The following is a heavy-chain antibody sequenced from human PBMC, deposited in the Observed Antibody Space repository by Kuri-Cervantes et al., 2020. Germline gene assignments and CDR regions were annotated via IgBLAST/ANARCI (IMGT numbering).Heavy chain of an antibody. CDR1: GYTFTSYD. Sequence: ASVKVSCKASGYTFTSYDINWVRQATGQGLEWMGWMNPNSGNTGYAQEVQGRVTMTRNTSISTAYMELSSLRSEDTAVYYCARVGGIYYNFWSGYSYFDYWGQETLVTVSS. V-gene: IGHV1-8*02. CDR3: ARVGGIYYNFWSGYSYFDY. CDR2: MNPNSGNT. J-gene: IGHJ4*02. D-gene: IGHD3-3*01.